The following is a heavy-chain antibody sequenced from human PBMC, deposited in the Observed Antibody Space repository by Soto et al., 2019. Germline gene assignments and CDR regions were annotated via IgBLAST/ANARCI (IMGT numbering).Heavy chain of an antibody. CDR1: GYTFTSYG. D-gene: IGHD3-9*01. CDR2: ISAYNGNT. J-gene: IGHJ6*02. CDR3: ARISTDILTGYIKYYYYYGMDV. Sequence: ASVKVSCKASGYTFTSYGISWVRQAPGQGLEWMGWISAYNGNTNYAQKLQGRVTMTTDTSTSTAYMELRSLRSDDTAVYYCARISTDILTGYIKYYYYYGMDVWGQGTTVTSP. V-gene: IGHV1-18*01.